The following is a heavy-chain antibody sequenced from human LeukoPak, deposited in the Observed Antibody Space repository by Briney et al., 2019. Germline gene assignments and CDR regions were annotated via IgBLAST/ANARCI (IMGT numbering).Heavy chain of an antibody. D-gene: IGHD3-22*01. CDR1: GGSFSGYY. Sequence: SETLSLTCAVYGGSFSGYYWTWIRQAPGKGLEWIGEINPSGRISYNPSLKSRLTISVDASKNQFSLNLRSLTATDTAVYYCARGRQEVSMIVVVMTAVSYYLDVWGKGTTVIVSS. CDR2: INPSGRI. J-gene: IGHJ6*03. CDR3: ARGRQEVSMIVVVMTAVSYYLDV. V-gene: IGHV4-34*01.